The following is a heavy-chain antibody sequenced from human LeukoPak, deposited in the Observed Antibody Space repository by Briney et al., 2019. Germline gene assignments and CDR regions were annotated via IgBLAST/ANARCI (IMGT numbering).Heavy chain of an antibody. CDR2: ISGSGGST. D-gene: IGHD3-22*01. Sequence: GGSLRLSCAASGFTFSSYAMSWVRQAPGKGLEWVSAISGSGGSTYYADSVKGRFTISRDNSKNTLYLQMNSLRAEDTAVYYCAKGDTYYYDSSGYSNWGQGTLVTVSS. CDR1: GFTFSSYA. CDR3: AKGDTYYYDSSGYSN. V-gene: IGHV3-23*01. J-gene: IGHJ4*02.